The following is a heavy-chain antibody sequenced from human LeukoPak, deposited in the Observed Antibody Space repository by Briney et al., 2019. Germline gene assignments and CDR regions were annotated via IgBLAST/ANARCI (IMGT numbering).Heavy chain of an antibody. CDR1: GSTVSSNY. Sequence: GGSLRLSCAASGSTVSSNYMSWVRQAPGKGLEWVSAIHSGGSTYYADSVQGRFTISRDNSKNTLYLQLNSLRAEDTAVYYCARDLRVGAAHWGQGTLVTVSS. CDR2: IHSGGST. CDR3: ARDLRVGAAH. D-gene: IGHD1-26*01. V-gene: IGHV3-66*01. J-gene: IGHJ4*02.